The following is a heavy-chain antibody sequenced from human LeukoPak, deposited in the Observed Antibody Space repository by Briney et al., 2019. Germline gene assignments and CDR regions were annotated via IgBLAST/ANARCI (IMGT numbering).Heavy chain of an antibody. CDR3: AKGSAAGRPYYFDY. CDR2: ISGSGVTT. V-gene: IGHV3-23*01. CDR1: GFTFSSYA. Sequence: GGSLRLSCVASGFTFSSYAMGWVRQAPGKGLEWVSAISGSGVTTHYAGSVKGRFTISKDSSKTILYLQMNSLRAEDAAVYFCAKGSAAGRPYYFDYWGQGTLVTVSS. D-gene: IGHD6-25*01. J-gene: IGHJ4*02.